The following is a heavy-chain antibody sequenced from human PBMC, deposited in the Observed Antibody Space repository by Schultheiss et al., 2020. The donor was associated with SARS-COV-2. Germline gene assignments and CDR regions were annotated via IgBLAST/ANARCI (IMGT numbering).Heavy chain of an antibody. J-gene: IGHJ6*02. CDR3: ARDPSGHYYYGMDV. V-gene: IGHV3-43*02. CDR2: ISGDGGST. Sequence: GGSLRLSCAASGFTFDDYAMHWVRQAPGKGLEWVSLISGDGGSTYYADSVKGRFTISRDNSKNTLYLQMNSLRAEDTAVYYCARDPSGHYYYGMDVWGQGTTVTVSS. CDR1: GFTFDDYA.